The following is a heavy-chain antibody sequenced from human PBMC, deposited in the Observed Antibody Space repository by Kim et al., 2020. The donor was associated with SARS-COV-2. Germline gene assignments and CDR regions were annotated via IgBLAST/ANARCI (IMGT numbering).Heavy chain of an antibody. D-gene: IGHD6-13*01. CDR3: ARERVGKQLVPPDY. Sequence: NPSLKSRVTISVDTSKNQFSLKLSSVTAADTAVYYCARERVGKQLVPPDYWGQGTLVTVSS. V-gene: IGHV4-31*02. J-gene: IGHJ4*02.